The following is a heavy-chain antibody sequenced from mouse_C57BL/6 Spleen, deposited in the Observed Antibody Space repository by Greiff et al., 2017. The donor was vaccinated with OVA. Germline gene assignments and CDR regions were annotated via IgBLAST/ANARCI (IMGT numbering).Heavy chain of an antibody. CDR1: GFTFSNYW. D-gene: IGHD2-2*01. V-gene: IGHV6-3*01. CDR2: IRLKSDNYAT. J-gene: IGHJ1*03. CDR3: TGAVTGVDV. Sequence: EVHLVESGGGLVQPGGSMKLSCVASGFTFSNYWMNWVRQSPEKGLEWVAQIRLKSDNYATHYAESVKGRFTISRDDSKSSVYLQMNNLRAEDTGIYYCTGAVTGVDVWGTGTTVTVSS.